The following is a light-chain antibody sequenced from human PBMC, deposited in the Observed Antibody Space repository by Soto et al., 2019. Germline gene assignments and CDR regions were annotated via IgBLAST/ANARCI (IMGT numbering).Light chain of an antibody. Sequence: DIQMTQSPSTLSASVGDSVTIXXRASQSISSWLDGYQQKPGTAPKVXSDDASSLERWGPSRFSGSGAGTEFTLTISSLQPDDFATYYCQHYNSDSEAFGQGTKVDIK. CDR3: QHYNSDSEA. CDR2: DAS. CDR1: QSISSW. J-gene: IGKJ1*01. V-gene: IGKV1-5*01.